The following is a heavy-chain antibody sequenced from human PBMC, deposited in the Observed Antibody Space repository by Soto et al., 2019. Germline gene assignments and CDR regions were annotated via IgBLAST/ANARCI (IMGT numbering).Heavy chain of an antibody. CDR2: IYYSGST. Sequence: PSETLSLTCTVSGGSISSGDYYWSWIRQPPGKGLEWIGNIYYSGSTYYNPSLKSRVTISVDTSKNQFSLKLSSVTAADTAVYYCARGYCSGGSCYVAFDIWGQGTMVTVSS. CDR3: ARGYCSGGSCYVAFDI. J-gene: IGHJ3*02. D-gene: IGHD2-15*01. CDR1: GGSISSGDYY. V-gene: IGHV4-30-4*01.